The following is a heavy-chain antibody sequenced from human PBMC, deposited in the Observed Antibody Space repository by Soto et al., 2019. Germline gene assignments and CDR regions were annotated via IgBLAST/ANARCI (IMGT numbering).Heavy chain of an antibody. CDR2: ISGSGGST. Sequence: GSLRLSCAASGFTFSSYAMSWVRQAPGKGLEWVSAISGSGGSTYYADSVKGRFTISRDNSKNTLYLQMNSLRAEDTAVYYCAKGKTFGGVIVPDWFDPWGQGTLVTVSS. J-gene: IGHJ5*02. D-gene: IGHD3-16*02. CDR3: AKGKTFGGVIVPDWFDP. CDR1: GFTFSSYA. V-gene: IGHV3-23*01.